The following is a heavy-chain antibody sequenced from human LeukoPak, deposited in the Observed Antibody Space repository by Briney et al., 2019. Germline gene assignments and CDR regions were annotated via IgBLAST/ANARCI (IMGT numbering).Heavy chain of an antibody. CDR2: INPNSGGT. CDR3: ARASHIVVVVAALRFDP. D-gene: IGHD2-15*01. Sequence: ASVKVSCKASGYTFTGYYMHWVRQAPGQGLEWMGWINPNSGGTNYAQKFQGRVTMTRDTSISTAYMEPSRLRSDDTAVYYCARASHIVVVVAALRFDPWGQGTLVTVSS. J-gene: IGHJ5*02. V-gene: IGHV1-2*02. CDR1: GYTFTGYY.